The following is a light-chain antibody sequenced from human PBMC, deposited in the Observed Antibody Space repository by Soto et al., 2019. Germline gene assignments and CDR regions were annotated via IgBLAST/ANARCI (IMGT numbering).Light chain of an antibody. CDR3: QQSYSTPHT. Sequence: DIQMTQSPSCRSASVGDRVTITCRASQSISSYLNWYQQKPGKDPKLLIYAASSLQSGVPSRFSGSGSGTDFTLTISSLQPEDFATYYCQQSYSTPHTFGQGTKVDIK. V-gene: IGKV1-39*01. CDR1: QSISSY. CDR2: AAS. J-gene: IGKJ2*01.